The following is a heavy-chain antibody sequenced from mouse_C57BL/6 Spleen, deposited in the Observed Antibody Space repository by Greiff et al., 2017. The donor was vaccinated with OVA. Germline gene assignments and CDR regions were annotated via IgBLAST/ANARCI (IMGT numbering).Heavy chain of an antibody. V-gene: IGHV1-53*01. D-gene: IGHD2-3*01. J-gene: IGHJ3*01. CDR3: ARSLYLTGCAY. CDR2: ITPRNGGT. CDR1: GYTFTSYW. Sequence: QVQLKQPGPELVKPGASVKLSCKASGYTFTSYWMHWVKQRPGQGLEWIGNITPRNGGTNYHEKFKSKATLTVDKSSSTAYMQLSSLTSEDSAVYYCARSLYLTGCAYWGQGTLVTVSA.